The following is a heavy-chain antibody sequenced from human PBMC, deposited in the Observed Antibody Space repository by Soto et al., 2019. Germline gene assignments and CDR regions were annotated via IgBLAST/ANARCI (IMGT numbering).Heavy chain of an antibody. V-gene: IGHV3-74*03. Sequence: EAQLEASGGGVVQPGGSLRLSCAASGFNLGRYWMHWVRQAPGKGLVWVSRISNDGSTIAYADSVKGRFTISRDNANNTLYLHTNSLRAEDQGVYLCARDPYNWNGPFDSWGKGTLVTVSS. CDR2: ISNDGSTI. CDR1: GFNLGRYW. J-gene: IGHJ4*02. D-gene: IGHD1-20*01. CDR3: ARDPYNWNGPFDS.